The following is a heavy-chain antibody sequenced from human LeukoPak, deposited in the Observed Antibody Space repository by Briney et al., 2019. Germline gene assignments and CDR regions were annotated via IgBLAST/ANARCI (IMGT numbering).Heavy chain of an antibody. CDR3: ARDDSYDSSVFDY. J-gene: IGHJ4*02. V-gene: IGHV3-21*01. Sequence: GGSLRLSCAASGFTFSSYSMTWVRQAPGKGLEWVSSISSSSSYIYYADSVKGRFTISRDNAKNSLYLQMNSLRAEDTAVYYCARDDSYDSSVFDYWGQGTLVTVSS. D-gene: IGHD5-18*01. CDR1: GFTFSSYS. CDR2: ISSSSSYI.